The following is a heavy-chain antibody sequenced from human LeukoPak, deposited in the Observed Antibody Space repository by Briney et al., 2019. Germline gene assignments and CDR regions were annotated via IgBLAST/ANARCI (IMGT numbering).Heavy chain of an antibody. CDR1: GGSISTDYCY. V-gene: IGHV4-31*03. Sequence: SETLSLTCTVSGGSISTDYCYWIWIRQHPGKGLEWIGYIYYRGSTYYNPSLKSRVTILVAPSKNQFSLKLNSVTAADTAVYYCARHCKGTGSGPCRDGDTPDWFVHRGQGSLVTVSS. J-gene: IGHJ5*02. D-gene: IGHD5-24*01. CDR2: IYYRGST. CDR3: ARHCKGTGSGPCRDGDTPDWFVH.